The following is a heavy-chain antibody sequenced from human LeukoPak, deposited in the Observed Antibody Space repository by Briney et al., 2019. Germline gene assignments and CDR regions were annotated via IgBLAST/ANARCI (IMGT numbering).Heavy chain of an antibody. Sequence: NPSETLSLTCTVSGGSMSSSSYSWSWIRQPAGKGLEWIGRIYTSGSSNYNPSLKSRVTISVDTSKNQFSLKLSSVTAADTAVYFCARGFRGDNFDYWGQGTLVTVSS. D-gene: IGHD7-27*01. CDR1: GGSMSSSSYS. CDR2: IYTSGSS. J-gene: IGHJ4*02. V-gene: IGHV4-61*02. CDR3: ARGFRGDNFDY.